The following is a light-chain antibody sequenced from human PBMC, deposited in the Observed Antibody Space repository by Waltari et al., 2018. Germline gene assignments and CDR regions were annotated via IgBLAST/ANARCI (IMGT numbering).Light chain of an antibody. CDR3: QQYYSTPWT. Sequence: DIVMTQSPDSLAVSLGERATINCKSSQSVLYSSDNKNFLAGYQQKPGQPPKLLIYWASTRESGVPDRFSGSGSGTDFTLTISSLQAEDVAVYYCQQYYSTPWTFAQGTKVEIK. V-gene: IGKV4-1*01. CDR2: WAS. CDR1: QSVLYSSDNKNF. J-gene: IGKJ1*01.